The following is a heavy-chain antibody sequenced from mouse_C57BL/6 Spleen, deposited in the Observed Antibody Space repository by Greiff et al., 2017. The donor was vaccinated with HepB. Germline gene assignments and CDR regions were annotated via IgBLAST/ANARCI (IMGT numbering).Heavy chain of an antibody. CDR3: ARFHYYGSSYGY. D-gene: IGHD1-1*01. Sequence: QVQLQQSGAELVKPGASVKISCKASGYAFSSYWMNWVKQRPGKGLEWIGQIYPGDGDTNYNGKFKGKATLTADKSSSTAYMQLSSLTTEDSAIYYCARFHYYGSSYGYWGQGTTLTVSS. J-gene: IGHJ2*01. V-gene: IGHV1-80*01. CDR2: IYPGDGDT. CDR1: GYAFSSYW.